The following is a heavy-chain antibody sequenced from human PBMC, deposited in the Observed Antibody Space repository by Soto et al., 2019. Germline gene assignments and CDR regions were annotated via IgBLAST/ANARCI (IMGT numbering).Heavy chain of an antibody. J-gene: IGHJ3*02. V-gene: IGHV3-66*01. Sequence: ESGGGLVQPGGSLRLSCAASGFTVSSNYMSWVRQAPGKGLEWVSVIYSGGSTYYADSVKGRFTISRDNSKNTLYLQMNSLRAEDTAVYYCARDRASPFVFDIWGQGTMVTVSS. D-gene: IGHD2-15*01. CDR1: GFTVSSNY. CDR2: IYSGGST. CDR3: ARDRASPFVFDI.